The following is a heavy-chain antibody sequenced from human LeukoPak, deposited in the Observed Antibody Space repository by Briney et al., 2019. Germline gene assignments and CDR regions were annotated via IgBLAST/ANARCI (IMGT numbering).Heavy chain of an antibody. CDR2: INTNTENP. CDR1: GYTFTSYA. D-gene: IGHD3-22*01. V-gene: IGHV7-4-1*02. J-gene: IGHJ4*02. CDR3: ARDSVRYYDSSRYYYHY. Sequence: ASGKVACKAAGYTFTSYAMNWVRQAPGQGLEWMGWINTNTENPTYGQGFTVRFVFSLDPSVSTTYLQISSLQAEDTAVYYCARDSVRYYDSSRYYYHYWAQGTLVTVSS.